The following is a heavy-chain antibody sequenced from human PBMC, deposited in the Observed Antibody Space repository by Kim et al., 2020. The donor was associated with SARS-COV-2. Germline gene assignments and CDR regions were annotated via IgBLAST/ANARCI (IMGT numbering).Heavy chain of an antibody. D-gene: IGHD3-22*01. CDR1: GFTFSSYG. CDR2: ISYDGSNK. CDR3: AKDVNPYYYDSSGYYYYFDH. J-gene: IGHJ4*02. Sequence: GGSLRLSCAASGFTFSSYGMHWVRQAPGKGLEWVAVISYDGSNKYYADSVKGRFTISRDNSKNTLYLQMNSLRAEDTAVYYCAKDVNPYYYDSSGYYYYFDHWGQGTLVTVSS. V-gene: IGHV3-30*18.